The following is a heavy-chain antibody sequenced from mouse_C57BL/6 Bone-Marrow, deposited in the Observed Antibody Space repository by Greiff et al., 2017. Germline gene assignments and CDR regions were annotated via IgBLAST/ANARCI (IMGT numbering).Heavy chain of an antibody. Sequence: VKLQESGPGLVAPSQSLSITCTVSGFSLTSYGVSWVRQPPGKGLEWLGVIWGDGSTNYHSALISRLGISKDKSKSQVFLKLNGLQTDDTATYYCVKEETLSRDGYYFWYFDVWGTGTTVTVSS. D-gene: IGHD2-3*01. CDR2: IWGDGST. J-gene: IGHJ1*03. V-gene: IGHV2-3*01. CDR3: VKEETLSRDGYYFWYFDV. CDR1: GFSLTSYG.